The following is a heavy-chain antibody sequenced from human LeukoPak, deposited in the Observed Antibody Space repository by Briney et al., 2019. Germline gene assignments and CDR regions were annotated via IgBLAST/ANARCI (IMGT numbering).Heavy chain of an antibody. CDR2: ISSSGSTI. CDR3: ARRTLWFGVS. J-gene: IGHJ5*02. V-gene: IGHV3-48*03. Sequence: PGGSLRLSCAASGFTFSSYEMNWVRQAPGKGLEWVSYISSSGSTIYYADSVKGRFTISRDNAKNSLYLQMNSLRAEDTAVYYCARRTLWFGVSWGQGTLVTVCS. D-gene: IGHD3-10*01. CDR1: GFTFSSYE.